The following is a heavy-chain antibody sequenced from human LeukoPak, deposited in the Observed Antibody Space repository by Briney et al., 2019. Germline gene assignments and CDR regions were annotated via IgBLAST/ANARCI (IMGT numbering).Heavy chain of an antibody. CDR3: AKEEVPNDY. CDR2: ISRMGFTT. V-gene: IGHV3-23*01. Sequence: GGSLRLSCAVSGFTVDNTAMCWVRQAPRKGLEWISGISRMGFTTYYADSVNGRFTISRDTSKNTLYLQMDTLRPEDTALYCCAKEEVPNDYWGQGTLVTVSS. CDR1: GFTVDNTA. J-gene: IGHJ4*02.